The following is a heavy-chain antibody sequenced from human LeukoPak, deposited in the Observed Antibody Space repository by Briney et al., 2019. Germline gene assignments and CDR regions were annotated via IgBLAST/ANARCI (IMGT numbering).Heavy chain of an antibody. D-gene: IGHD3-3*01. CDR2: ISAYNGNT. Sequence: GASVKVSCKASGYTFTSYGISWVRQAPGQGLEWMGWISAYNGNTNYAQKLQGRVTMTIDTSTSTAYMELRSLRSDDTAVYYCARDYYDFWSGYYLAFDIWGQGTMVTVSS. V-gene: IGHV1-18*01. CDR1: GYTFTSYG. J-gene: IGHJ3*02. CDR3: ARDYYDFWSGYYLAFDI.